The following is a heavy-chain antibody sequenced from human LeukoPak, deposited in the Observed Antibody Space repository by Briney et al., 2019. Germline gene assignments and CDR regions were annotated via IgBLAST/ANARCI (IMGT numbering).Heavy chain of an antibody. V-gene: IGHV3-53*01. J-gene: IGHJ4*02. CDR3: ASARGDFVWGSYRPHYFDY. CDR2: IYSGGST. Sequence: GGFLRLSCVASGFSVSSNSMTWVRQAPGKGLEWVSVIYSGGSTYYADSVKGRFTISRDTSKNTLYLQMNSLRAEDTAMYYCASARGDFVWGSYRPHYFDYWGQGTLVTVSS. D-gene: IGHD3-16*02. CDR1: GFSVSSNS.